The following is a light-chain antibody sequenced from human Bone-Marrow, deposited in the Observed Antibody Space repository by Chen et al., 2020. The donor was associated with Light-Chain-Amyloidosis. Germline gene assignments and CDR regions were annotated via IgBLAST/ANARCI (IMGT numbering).Light chain of an antibody. CDR1: DLPTKY. J-gene: IGLJ2*01. CDR3: QSADSSGTYEVI. V-gene: IGLV3-25*03. CDR2: RDT. Sequence: SYELTQPPSVSESPRQTARITCSGDDLPTKYAYWYQQKPGQAPVLVIHRDTERPSGISERFSGSSSGTTATLTISGVQAEDEADYHCQSADSSGTYEVIFGGGTKLTVL.